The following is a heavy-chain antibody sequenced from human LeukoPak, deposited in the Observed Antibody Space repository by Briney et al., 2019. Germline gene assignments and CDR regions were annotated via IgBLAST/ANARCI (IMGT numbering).Heavy chain of an antibody. CDR3: ARVTRQWLYQNWFDP. D-gene: IGHD6-19*01. Sequence: GASVKVSCKASGYTFTNYGISWVRQAPGQGLEWMGWISDYNGNTNYAQKLQGRGTMTTDTSTSTAYTELRSLRSDDTAVYYCARVTRQWLYQNWFDPWGQGTLVTVSS. CDR1: GYTFTNYG. J-gene: IGHJ5*02. V-gene: IGHV1-18*01. CDR2: ISDYNGNT.